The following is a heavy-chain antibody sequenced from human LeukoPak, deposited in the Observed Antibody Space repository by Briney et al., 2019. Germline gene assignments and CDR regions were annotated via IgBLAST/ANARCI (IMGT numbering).Heavy chain of an antibody. D-gene: IGHD1-26*01. CDR2: IYHSGST. Sequence: PSETLSLTCTVSGYSISSGYYWGWSRQPPGKGLEWIGSIYHSGSTYYNPSLKSRVTISVDTSKNQFSLKLSSVTAADTAVYYCARLVVGATTFDYWGQGTRVTISS. CDR3: ARLVVGATTFDY. J-gene: IGHJ4*02. CDR1: GYSISSGYY. V-gene: IGHV4-38-2*02.